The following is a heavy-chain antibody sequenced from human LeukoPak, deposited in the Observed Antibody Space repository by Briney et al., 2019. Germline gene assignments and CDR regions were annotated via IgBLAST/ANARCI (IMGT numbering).Heavy chain of an antibody. J-gene: IGHJ4*02. V-gene: IGHV4-59*01. CDR3: ARSATSGVAGMFFDY. CDR2: IYYSGST. Sequence: SETLSLTCTVSGGSIRSYYWSWIREPPGKGLEWIGYIYYSGSTNYNPSLKSRVTISVDTSKNQFSLKLSSVTAAGTAVYYCARSATSGVAGMFFDYWGQGTLVTVSS. D-gene: IGHD6-19*01. CDR1: GGSIRSYY.